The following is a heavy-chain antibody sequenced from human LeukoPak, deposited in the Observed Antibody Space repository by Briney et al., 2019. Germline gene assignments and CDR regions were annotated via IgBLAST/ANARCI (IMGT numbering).Heavy chain of an antibody. CDR1: GFTLSSNY. J-gene: IGHJ4*02. CDR3: ARGVGSSVDY. V-gene: IGHV3-66*02. Sequence: GGSLRLSCAASGFTLSSNYMSWVRRAPGKGLEWVSVIYSGGSTYYSDSVKGRFTISRDNSKNTLYLQMNSLRAEDTAVYYCARGVGSSVDYWGQGTLVTVSS. D-gene: IGHD6-25*01. CDR2: IYSGGST.